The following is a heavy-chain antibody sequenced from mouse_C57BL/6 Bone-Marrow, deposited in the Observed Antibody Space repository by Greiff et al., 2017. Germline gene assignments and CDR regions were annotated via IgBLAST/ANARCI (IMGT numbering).Heavy chain of an antibody. CDR3: ASRWLPIDD. CDR1: GYSFTGYY. D-gene: IGHD2-3*01. Sequence: EVQLQQSGPELVKPGASVKISCKASGYSFTGYYMNWVKQSPDKSLEWICEINPSTGGTTYHQKFKAKATLTVAPSSSPAYLPLTRLTSEDSAVYYCASRWLPIDDWGQGTTLTVAS. CDR2: INPSTGGT. V-gene: IGHV1-42*01. J-gene: IGHJ2*01.